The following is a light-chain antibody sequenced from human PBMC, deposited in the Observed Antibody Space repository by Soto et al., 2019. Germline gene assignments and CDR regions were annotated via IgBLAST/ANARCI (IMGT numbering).Light chain of an antibody. CDR1: QSVSNN. CDR3: QQRSNWPIT. Sequence: EIVMTQSPATLSVSPGEKATLSCRASQSVSNNLAWYQQKPGQAPRLLIYFASTRATGIPARFSGSGSGTEFTLTISSLQSEDFAVYYCQQRSNWPITFGQGTRLEIK. V-gene: IGKV3-15*01. J-gene: IGKJ5*01. CDR2: FAS.